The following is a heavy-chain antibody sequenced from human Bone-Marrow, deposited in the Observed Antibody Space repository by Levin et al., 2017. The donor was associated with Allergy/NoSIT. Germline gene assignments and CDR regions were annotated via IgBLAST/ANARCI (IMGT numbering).Heavy chain of an antibody. V-gene: IGHV1-46*01. CDR3: ARDLKRGWASDY. D-gene: IGHD6-19*01. Sequence: EASVKVSCKASGYPFTNYHVHWVRQAPGQGLEWMTVIDASDGYTTSAPNFRGRVTMTRDTSTSTVYMELSSLTSEDTAVYYCARDLKRGWASDYWGQGTLVTVSS. J-gene: IGHJ4*02. CDR2: IDASDGYT. CDR1: GYPFTNYH.